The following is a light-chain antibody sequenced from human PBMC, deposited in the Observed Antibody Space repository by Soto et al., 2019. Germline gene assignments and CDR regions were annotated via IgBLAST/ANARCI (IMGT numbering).Light chain of an antibody. V-gene: IGLV2-23*02. CDR2: EVS. J-gene: IGLJ1*01. Sequence: QSALTQPASVSGSPGQSITISCTGTSSDVGSYNLVSWYQQHPGKAPKLMIYEVSKRPSGVSNRFSGSKSGNTASLTISVLQAEDESDYYCCSYAGSSTFYVFGTGTQLTVL. CDR1: SSDVGSYNL. CDR3: CSYAGSSTFYV.